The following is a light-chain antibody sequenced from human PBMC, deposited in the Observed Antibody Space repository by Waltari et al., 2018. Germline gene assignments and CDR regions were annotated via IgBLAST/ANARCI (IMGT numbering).Light chain of an antibody. Sequence: XXALTQPASVXGSPGQSXTISCTGTSSDVGGYNYVSWYQQHPGKAPKLMIYEVSNRPSGVSXRFSGSKSGNTXSLTISGLQAEDEADYXCSSYTSSSIPWVFGGGTKLTVL. J-gene: IGLJ3*02. CDR3: SSYTSSSIPWV. CDR2: EVS. CDR1: SSDVGGYNY. V-gene: IGLV2-14*01.